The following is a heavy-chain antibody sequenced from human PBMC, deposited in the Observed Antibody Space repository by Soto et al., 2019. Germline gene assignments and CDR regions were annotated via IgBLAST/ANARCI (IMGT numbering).Heavy chain of an antibody. V-gene: IGHV5-51*01. Sequence: GESLKISCKGSGYSFTSYWIGWVRQMPGKGLEWMGIIYPGDSDTRYSPSFQGQVTISADKSISTAYLQWSSLKASDTAMYYCARARVSGYYYVRAFDIWGQGTMVTVS. CDR3: ARARVSGYYYVRAFDI. J-gene: IGHJ3*02. CDR2: IYPGDSDT. D-gene: IGHD3-22*01. CDR1: GYSFTSYW.